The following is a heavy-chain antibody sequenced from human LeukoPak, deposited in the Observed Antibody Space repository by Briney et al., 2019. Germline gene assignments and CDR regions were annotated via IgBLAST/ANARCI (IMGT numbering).Heavy chain of an antibody. CDR1: GFTFSNYN. J-gene: IGHJ6*03. V-gene: IGHV3-21*01. CDR2: ITSSGTYI. D-gene: IGHD1-26*01. CDR3: ARDPYSGNYGNDYYYYMDV. Sequence: PGGSLRLSCAASGFTFSNYNMNWVRQAPGKAMEWVSSITSSGTYIFYADSVKGRFTISRDNAKNSLYLQMDSLGPEDTAVYYCARDPYSGNYGNDYYYYMDVWGKGTTVTISS.